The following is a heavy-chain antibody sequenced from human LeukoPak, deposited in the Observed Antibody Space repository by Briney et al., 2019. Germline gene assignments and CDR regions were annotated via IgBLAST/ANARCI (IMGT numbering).Heavy chain of an antibody. D-gene: IGHD3-10*01. Sequence: ASVKVSCKASGYTFTGYYMHWVRQAPGQGLEWMGWINPNSGGTNYAQKFQGRVTMTRDTSISTAYMELSRLRSDDTAVCYCARGAYGSGSYSPFDFDYWGQGTLVTVSS. J-gene: IGHJ4*02. V-gene: IGHV1-2*02. CDR3: ARGAYGSGSYSPFDFDY. CDR2: INPNSGGT. CDR1: GYTFTGYY.